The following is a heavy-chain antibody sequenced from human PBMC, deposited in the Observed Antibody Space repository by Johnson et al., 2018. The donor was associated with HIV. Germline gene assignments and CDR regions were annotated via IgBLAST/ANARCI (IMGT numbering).Heavy chain of an antibody. CDR2: IKQDGSEK. CDR3: ARDRRARLPLYAFDI. V-gene: IGHV3-7*01. D-gene: IGHD6-6*01. Sequence: VQLVESGGGLVQPGGSLRLSCAASGFTFSSYWMSWVRQAPGKGLEWVANIKQDGSEKYYVDSVKGRFTISRDNAKNSLYLQMNSLRAEDTAVYYCARDRRARLPLYAFDIWCQGTMVTVSS. CDR1: GFTFSSYW. J-gene: IGHJ3*02.